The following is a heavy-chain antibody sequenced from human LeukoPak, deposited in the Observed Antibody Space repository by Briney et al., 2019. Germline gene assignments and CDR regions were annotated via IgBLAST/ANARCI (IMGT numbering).Heavy chain of an antibody. Sequence: ASVKVSCKASGYTFTSYGISWVRQAPGQGLEWMGWISAYSGNTNYAQKFQGRVTMTRDTSISTAYMELSRLRSDDTAVYYCARVGASTAMANVGWFDPWGQGTLVTVSS. CDR1: GYTFTSYG. V-gene: IGHV1-18*01. CDR2: ISAYSGNT. CDR3: ARVGASTAMANVGWFDP. J-gene: IGHJ5*02. D-gene: IGHD5-18*01.